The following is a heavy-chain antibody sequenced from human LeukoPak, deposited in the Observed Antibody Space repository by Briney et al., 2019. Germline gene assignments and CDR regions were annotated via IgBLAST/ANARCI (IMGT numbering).Heavy chain of an antibody. V-gene: IGHV3-7*01. CDR1: GFTFSSYG. Sequence: GRSLRLSCAASGFTFSSYGMHWVRQAPGKGLEWVADIKPDGNKESYVDSVKGRFSISRDNAKNSLYLQMNSLRVDDTAVYYCAREGILLGAFDIWGQGTMVTVSS. J-gene: IGHJ3*02. D-gene: IGHD2-15*01. CDR2: IKPDGNKE. CDR3: AREGILLGAFDI.